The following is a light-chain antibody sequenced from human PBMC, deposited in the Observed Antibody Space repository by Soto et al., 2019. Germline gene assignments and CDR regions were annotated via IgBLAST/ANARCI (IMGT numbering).Light chain of an antibody. CDR1: QSVSSY. Sequence: EIVLTQSPATLSLSPGERATLSCRASQSVSSYLAWYQQKPGQAPRLLIYDASNRATGIPARFSGSGSGTDFTLTMSRLEPEDFAVYYCQQRSHGPPWTVGQGTKVEIK. V-gene: IGKV3-11*01. CDR2: DAS. J-gene: IGKJ1*01. CDR3: QQRSHGPPWT.